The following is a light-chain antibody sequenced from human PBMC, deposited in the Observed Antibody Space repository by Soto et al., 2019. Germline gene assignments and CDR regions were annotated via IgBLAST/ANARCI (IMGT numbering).Light chain of an antibody. CDR2: GAS. CDR3: QQYSSWPRT. V-gene: IGKV3-15*01. CDR1: QSVGSN. J-gene: IGKJ1*01. Sequence: EIVMTQSPATLSVSPGERATLSCRASQSVGSNLAWYHQKPGQAPRLLFYGASTRATGIPARFSGSGSGTEFTLTISSLQSEDFAVYYCQQYSSWPRTFGQGTKVEIK.